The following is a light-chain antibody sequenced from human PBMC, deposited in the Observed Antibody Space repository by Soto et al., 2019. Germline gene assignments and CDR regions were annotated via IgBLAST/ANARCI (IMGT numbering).Light chain of an antibody. J-gene: IGLJ3*02. CDR1: SSDVVSYNY. CDR2: EVN. Sequence: QSALTQPASVSGSPGQSITISCTETSSDVVSYNYVSWYQQHPGKAPKLMIYEVNNRPSGVSNRFSGCKSGNTASLTISGLQAEDEADYYCSSYTSSTTWVFGGGTKLTVL. V-gene: IGLV2-14*01. CDR3: SSYTSSTTWV.